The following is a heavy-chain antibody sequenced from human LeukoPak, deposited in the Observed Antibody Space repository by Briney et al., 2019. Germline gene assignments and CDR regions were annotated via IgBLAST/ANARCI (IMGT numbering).Heavy chain of an antibody. Sequence: SETLSLTCTVSGGSISSYYWGWIRQPPGKGLEWIGSIYYSGSTYYNPSLKSRVTISVDASKNQFSLKLSSVTAADTAVYYCARSSGWSGDYWGQGTLVTVSS. V-gene: IGHV4-39*01. CDR1: GGSISSYY. J-gene: IGHJ4*02. D-gene: IGHD6-19*01. CDR3: ARSSGWSGDY. CDR2: IYYSGST.